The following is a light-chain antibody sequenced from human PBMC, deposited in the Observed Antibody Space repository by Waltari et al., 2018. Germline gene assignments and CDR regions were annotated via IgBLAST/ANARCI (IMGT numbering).Light chain of an antibody. J-gene: IGKJ3*01. Sequence: DIVMTQSPLSLPVTPGDSASISCRSSQSLLYSNGYNYLDWYLQKPGQSPQLLIYLGSNRASGVPDRFSGSGSGTDFTLRISRVEADDVGVYYCMQALQTPLTFGPGTKVDIK. CDR2: LGS. V-gene: IGKV2-28*01. CDR3: MQALQTPLT. CDR1: QSLLYSNGYNY.